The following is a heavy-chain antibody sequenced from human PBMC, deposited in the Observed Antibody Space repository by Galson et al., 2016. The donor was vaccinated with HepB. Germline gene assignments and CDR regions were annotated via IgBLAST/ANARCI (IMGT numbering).Heavy chain of an antibody. CDR1: GGSISSNIYY. CDR2: IHYTGST. Sequence: ETLSLTCTVSGGSISSNIYYWGWIRQPPGKGLEWIGSIHYTGSTFYNPSLKSRVTISVDTSKNQFSLRRTSVTAADTAVYYWARAAQYNWFDPWGQGTLVTVSS. V-gene: IGHV4-39*07. CDR3: ARAAQYNWFDP. J-gene: IGHJ5*02.